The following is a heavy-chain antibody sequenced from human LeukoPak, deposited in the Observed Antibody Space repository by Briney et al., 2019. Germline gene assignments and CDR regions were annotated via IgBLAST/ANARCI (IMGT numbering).Heavy chain of an antibody. CDR3: ARIGSRDGYTVDY. Sequence: GGSLRLSCAASGFTFSNYWRGWGRQAPAKGLEWVANIKQDGTGYYVDSVKGRFTISRDNAKNSLYLQMNSLRVEDTAVYYCARIGSRDGYTVDYWGQGTLVTVSS. D-gene: IGHD5-24*01. V-gene: IGHV3-7*01. J-gene: IGHJ4*02. CDR2: IKQDGTG. CDR1: GFTFSNYW.